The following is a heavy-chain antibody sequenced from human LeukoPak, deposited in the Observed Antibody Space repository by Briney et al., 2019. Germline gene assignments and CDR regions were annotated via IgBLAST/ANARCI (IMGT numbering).Heavy chain of an antibody. V-gene: IGHV5-51*01. CDR1: GYSFSSYW. CDR3: ARVGVRGVNGRAYFDY. Sequence: GESLKISCQGSGYSFSSYWIGWVRQMPGKGLEWMGIIYPGDSDTTYSPSSQGQVTFSADKSISTAYLQWNSLKASDTAIYYCARVGVRGVNGRAYFDYWGQGTLVTVSS. J-gene: IGHJ4*02. CDR2: IYPGDSDT. D-gene: IGHD3-10*01.